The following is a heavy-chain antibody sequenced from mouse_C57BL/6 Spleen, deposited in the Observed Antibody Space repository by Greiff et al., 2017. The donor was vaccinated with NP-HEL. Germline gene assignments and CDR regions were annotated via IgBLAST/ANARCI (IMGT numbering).Heavy chain of an antibody. J-gene: IGHJ2*01. CDR2: IDPSDSYT. CDR1: GYTFTSYW. D-gene: IGHD2-1*01. Sequence: QVQLQQPGAELVKPGASVKLSCKASGYTFTSYWMQWVKQRPGQGLEWIGEIDPSDSYTNYNQKFKGKATLTVDTSSSTAYMQLSSLTSEDSAVYYCASSYYGNYDYVDYWGQGTTLTVSS. CDR3: ASSYYGNYDYVDY. V-gene: IGHV1-50*01.